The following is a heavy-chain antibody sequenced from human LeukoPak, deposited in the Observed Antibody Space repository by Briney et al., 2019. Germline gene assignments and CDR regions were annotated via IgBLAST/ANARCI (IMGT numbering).Heavy chain of an antibody. CDR2: ISAYNGNT. CDR1: GYTFTSYG. CDR3: ARINDPLFGRGGINDAFDI. V-gene: IGHV1-18*01. Sequence: ASVKVSCKASGYTFTSYGISWVRQAPGQGLEWMGWISAYNGNTNYAQKLQGRVTMTTDTSTSTAYMELRSLRSDDTAVYYCARINDPLFGRGGINDAFDIWGQGTMVTVSS. D-gene: IGHD3/OR15-3a*01. J-gene: IGHJ3*02.